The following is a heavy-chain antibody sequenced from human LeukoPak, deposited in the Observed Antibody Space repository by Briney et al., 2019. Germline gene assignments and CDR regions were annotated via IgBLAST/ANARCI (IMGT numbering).Heavy chain of an antibody. V-gene: IGHV3-48*03. CDR1: GSTFSSYE. Sequence: PGGSLRLSCAASGSTFSSYEMNWVRQAPGKGLEWVSYISSSGSTIYYADSVKGRFTIFRDNAKNSLYLQMNSLRAEDTAVYYCASGTFGELLWGQGTLVTVSS. CDR2: ISSSGSTI. J-gene: IGHJ4*02. D-gene: IGHD3-10*01. CDR3: ASGTFGELL.